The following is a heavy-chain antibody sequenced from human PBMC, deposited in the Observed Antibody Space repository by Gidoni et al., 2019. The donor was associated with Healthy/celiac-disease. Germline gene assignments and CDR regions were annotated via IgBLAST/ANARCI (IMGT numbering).Heavy chain of an antibody. J-gene: IGHJ4*02. CDR1: GYTFTYRY. Sequence: QMQLVQSGAEVKKTGSSVKVSCKASGYTFTYRYLHWVRQAPGQALEWMGWITPINGNTNYAQKFQDRVTITRDRSMSTAYMELSSLRSEDTAMYYCASADTAMVGALDYWGQGTLVTVSS. CDR2: ITPINGNT. V-gene: IGHV1-45*02. D-gene: IGHD5-18*01. CDR3: ASADTAMVGALDY.